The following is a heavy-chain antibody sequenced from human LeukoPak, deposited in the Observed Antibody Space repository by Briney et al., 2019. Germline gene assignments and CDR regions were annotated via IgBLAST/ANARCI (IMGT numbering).Heavy chain of an antibody. CDR3: AREKDDYGDYDY. V-gene: IGHV3-30*04. CDR2: ISYDGSNK. J-gene: IGHJ4*02. Sequence: GGSLRLSCAASGFTFSSYAMHWVRQAPGKGLEWVAVISYDGSNKYYADSVKGRFTISRDNAKNSLYLQMNSLRAEDTAVYYCAREKDDYGDYDYWGQGTLVTVSS. CDR1: GFTFSSYA. D-gene: IGHD4-17*01.